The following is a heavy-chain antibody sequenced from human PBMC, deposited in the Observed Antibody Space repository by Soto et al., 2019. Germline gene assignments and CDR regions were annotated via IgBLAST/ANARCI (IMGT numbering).Heavy chain of an antibody. J-gene: IGHJ4*02. CDR2: IYYSGT. CDR1: GGTITSDDYH. V-gene: IGHV4-30-4*01. CDR3: ARGTDY. Sequence: PSETLSLTCTVSGGTITSDDYHWTWIRQPPGKGLEWIGFIYYSGTYYNPSLRGRVTISVDTSKNEFSLKLSSVTAADTAVYYCARGTDYWGQGTVVTVSS.